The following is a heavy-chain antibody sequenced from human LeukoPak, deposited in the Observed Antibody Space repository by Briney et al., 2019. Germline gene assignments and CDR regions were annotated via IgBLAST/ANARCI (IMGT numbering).Heavy chain of an antibody. CDR2: ISYDGGNK. J-gene: IGHJ4*02. CDR1: GFTFSSYG. Sequence: GGSLRLSCAASGFTFSSYGMHWVRQAPGKGLEWVAVISYDGGNKYYADSVKGRFTISRDNSKNTLYLQMNSLRAEDTAVYYCAKDSTPYYFDYWGQGTLVTVSS. D-gene: IGHD2-15*01. CDR3: AKDSTPYYFDY. V-gene: IGHV3-30*18.